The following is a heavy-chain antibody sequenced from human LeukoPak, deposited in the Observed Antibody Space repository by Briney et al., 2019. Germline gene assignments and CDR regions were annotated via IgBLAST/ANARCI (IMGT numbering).Heavy chain of an antibody. CDR3: ARTGIAAADTDY. V-gene: IGHV1-2*06. D-gene: IGHD6-13*01. J-gene: IGHJ4*02. CDR1: GYTFTGYY. Sequence: ASVKVSCKASGYTFTGYYIHWVRQAPGQGLEWMGRINPYSSGKNYAQKLQGRVTMTRDMSISTAYMDLSRLRSDDTAVYYCARTGIAAADTDYWGQGTLVTVSS. CDR2: INPYSSGK.